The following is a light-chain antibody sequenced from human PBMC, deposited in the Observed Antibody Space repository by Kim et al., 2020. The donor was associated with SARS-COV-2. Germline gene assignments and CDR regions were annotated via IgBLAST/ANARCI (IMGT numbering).Light chain of an antibody. Sequence: DIVMTQSPDSLAVSLGERATISCKSSQSLLYTFNNKNFLAWYQQKPVQPPKLLIYWSSTRESGGPDRFSGSGSGTDFTLTITSLQPEDGAVYYCHQSYSFPFSFGRGTKVDIK. CDR2: WSS. CDR3: HQSYSFPFS. J-gene: IGKJ4*01. V-gene: IGKV4-1*01. CDR1: QSLLYTFNNKNF.